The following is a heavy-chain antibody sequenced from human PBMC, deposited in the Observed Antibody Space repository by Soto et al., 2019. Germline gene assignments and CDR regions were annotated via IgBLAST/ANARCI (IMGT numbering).Heavy chain of an antibody. V-gene: IGHV3-23*01. Sequence: GGSLRLSCAASGFTFSSYAMSWVRQAPGKGLEWVSAITGSGGSTYYADSVKGRFTISRDNSKNTLYLQMNSLRAEDTAVYYCAKAGYSSGWYIYWGQGTPVTVSS. J-gene: IGHJ4*02. CDR2: ITGSGGST. CDR3: AKAGYSSGWYIY. CDR1: GFTFSSYA. D-gene: IGHD6-19*01.